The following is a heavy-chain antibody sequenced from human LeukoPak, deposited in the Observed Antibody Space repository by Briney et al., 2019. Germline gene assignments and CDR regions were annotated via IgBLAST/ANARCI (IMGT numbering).Heavy chain of an antibody. D-gene: IGHD3-22*01. J-gene: IGHJ4*02. CDR3: VKGEYYYDSSGYLYYFDY. V-gene: IGHV3-64D*06. Sequence: GSLRLSCSASGFTFSSYAMHWVRQAPGKGLEYVSAISSNGGSTYYADSVKGRFTISRDNSKNTLYLQMSSLRAEDTAVYYCVKGEYYYDSSGYLYYFDYWGQGTLVTVSS. CDR1: GFTFSSYA. CDR2: ISSNGGST.